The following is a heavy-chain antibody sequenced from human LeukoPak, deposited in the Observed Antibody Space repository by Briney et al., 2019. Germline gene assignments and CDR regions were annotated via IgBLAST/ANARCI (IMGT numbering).Heavy chain of an antibody. J-gene: IGHJ4*02. CDR1: GFTFNNYT. CDR2: ISGGGETT. CDR3: ARDYADYVGYFFFDY. D-gene: IGHD4-17*01. V-gene: IGHV3-23*01. Sequence: GGSLRLSCAASGFTFNNYTMNWVRQAPGKGLEWVSSISGGGETTYYADSAKGRFTISRDNSQNTLYLQMNSLRAEDTAVYYCARDYADYVGYFFFDYWGQGALVTVSS.